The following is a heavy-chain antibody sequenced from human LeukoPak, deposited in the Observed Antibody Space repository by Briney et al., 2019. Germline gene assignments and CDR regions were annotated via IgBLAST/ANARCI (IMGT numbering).Heavy chain of an antibody. V-gene: IGHV1-46*03. CDR2: INPSGGST. CDR3: VGDGSGSYYTYYFDY. Sequence: ASVKVSCKASGYTFTSYYMHWVRQAPGQGLEWMGIINPSGGSTSYAQKFQGRVTMTRDTSTSTVYMELSSLRSEDTAVYYCVGDGSGSYYTYYFDYWGQGTLVTVSS. D-gene: IGHD3-10*01. J-gene: IGHJ4*02. CDR1: GYTFTSYY.